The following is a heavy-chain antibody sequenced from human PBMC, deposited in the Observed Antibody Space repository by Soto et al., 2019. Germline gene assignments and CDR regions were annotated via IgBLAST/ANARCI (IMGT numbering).Heavy chain of an antibody. CDR1: GFTFSDYY. CDR2: ISSSGSTI. D-gene: IGHD6-13*01. J-gene: IGHJ4*02. CDR3: ARDGDYGRAAAVYYFDY. V-gene: IGHV3-11*01. Sequence: GGPLRLSCAASGFTFSDYYMSWIRQAPGKGLEWVSYISSSGSTIYYADSVKGRFTISRDNAKNSLYLQMNSLRAEDTAVYYCARDGDYGRAAAVYYFDYWGQGTLVTVSS.